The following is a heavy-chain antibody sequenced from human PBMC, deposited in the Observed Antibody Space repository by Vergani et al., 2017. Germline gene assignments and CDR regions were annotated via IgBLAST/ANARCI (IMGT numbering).Heavy chain of an antibody. J-gene: IGHJ6*02. D-gene: IGHD3-10*01. Sequence: EVQLLESGGGLVQPGGSLRLSCAASGFTFSSYAMNWVRQAPGKGLEWVSYLSSSSSTIYYAESVKGRFTIPRNNAKNSLYLQMNMLRDEDTAWYYCARDLVFTPGMVLVLRCDGMDVWGQGTTVTVSS. CDR3: ARDLVFTPGMVLVLRCDGMDV. CDR1: GFTFSSYA. V-gene: IGHV3-48*02. CDR2: LSSSSSTI.